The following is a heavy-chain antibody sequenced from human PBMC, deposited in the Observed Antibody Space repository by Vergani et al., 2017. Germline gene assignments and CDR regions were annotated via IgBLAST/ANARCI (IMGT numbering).Heavy chain of an antibody. Sequence: EVQLVESGGGLVQPGGSLRLSCAASGFTFSRHWMHWVRQAPGKGLVWVSRVNPEGTNTPYADSVKGRFTISRDNAKNMMYLQLNSLRDEDTAVYYCARDSXVGATTYYYYGMDVWGQGTTVTVSS. CDR3: ARDSXVGATTYYYYGMDV. J-gene: IGHJ6*02. CDR1: GFTFSRHW. V-gene: IGHV3-74*01. D-gene: IGHD1-26*01. CDR2: VNPEGTNT.